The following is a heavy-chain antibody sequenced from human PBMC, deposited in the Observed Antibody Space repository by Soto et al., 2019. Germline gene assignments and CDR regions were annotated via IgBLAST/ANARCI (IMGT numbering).Heavy chain of an antibody. CDR1: GGSFSGYY. J-gene: IGHJ6*02. V-gene: IGHV4-34*01. CDR2: INHSGST. D-gene: IGHD6-13*01. CDR3: AGVAPGIAAAGTRGVGGMDV. Sequence: QVQLQQWGAGLLKPSETLSLTCAVYGGSFSGYYWSWIRQPPGKGLEWIGEINHSGSTNYNPSLKSRVTISVDTSKNQFSLKLSSVTAADTAVYYCAGVAPGIAAAGTRGVGGMDVWGQGTMVTVSS.